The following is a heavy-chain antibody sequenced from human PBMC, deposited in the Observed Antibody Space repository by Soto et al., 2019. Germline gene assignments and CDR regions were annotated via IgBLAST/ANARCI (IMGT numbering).Heavy chain of an antibody. CDR3: ARDSVYYGSGSYYNAFDY. CDR2: IYYSGST. D-gene: IGHD3-10*01. J-gene: IGHJ4*02. CDR1: GGSISSYY. Sequence: SETLSLTCTVSGGSISSYYWSWIRQPPGKGLEWIGYIYYSGSTNYNPSLKSRVTMSIDTSKNQFSLKLSSVTAADTAVYYCARDSVYYGSGSYYNAFDYWGQGTLVTVSS. V-gene: IGHV4-59*01.